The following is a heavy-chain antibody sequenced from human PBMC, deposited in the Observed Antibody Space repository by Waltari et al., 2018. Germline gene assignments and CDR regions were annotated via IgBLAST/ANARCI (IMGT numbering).Heavy chain of an antibody. CDR2: MNHRGSG. Sequence: QVLLNQWGAGVLKPSETLSLTCAVYGESFSDHFWTWIRQPPGKGLEWIGQMNHRGSGTYNPSLKNRVTISVDTSMNQFSLMMTSLTAADTAVYYCARAPSFHYGVFSVPLTLDYWSQGTMVFVSS. CDR1: GESFSDHF. J-gene: IGHJ3*01. CDR3: ARAPSFHYGVFSVPLTLDY. V-gene: IGHV4-34*01. D-gene: IGHD4-17*01.